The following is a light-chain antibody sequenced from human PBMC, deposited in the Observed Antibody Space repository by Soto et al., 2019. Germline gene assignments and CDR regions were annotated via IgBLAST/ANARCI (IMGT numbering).Light chain of an antibody. CDR2: KAS. CDR3: QQYNSSPIT. CDR1: QSISSW. Sequence: DIQMTQSPSTLSASVGDRVTITCRASQSISSWLAWYQQKPGKAPKLLIYKASSLESGVPSRFSGSGSGTEFTLTISSLQPDDFATYCCQQYNSSPITFGQGTRLEIK. V-gene: IGKV1-5*03. J-gene: IGKJ5*01.